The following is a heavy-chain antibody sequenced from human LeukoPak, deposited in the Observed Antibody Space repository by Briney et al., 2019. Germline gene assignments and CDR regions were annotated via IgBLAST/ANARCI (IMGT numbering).Heavy chain of an antibody. V-gene: IGHV3-53*01. Sequence: GGSLRLSCAASGFTVSSNYMSWVRQAPGKGLEWVSVIYSGGRTYYADSEKGRFTISRDNSKNTLYLQMSSLRVEDTAVYYCAREYYYGSGTYPYFDCWGQGTLVTVSS. CDR3: AREYYYGSGTYPYFDC. D-gene: IGHD3-10*01. CDR1: GFTVSSNY. J-gene: IGHJ4*02. CDR2: IYSGGRT.